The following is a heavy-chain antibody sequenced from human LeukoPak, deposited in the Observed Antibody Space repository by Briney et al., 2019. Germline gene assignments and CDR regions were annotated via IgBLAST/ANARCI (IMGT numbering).Heavy chain of an antibody. D-gene: IGHD6-13*01. CDR1: GFMFSSYW. J-gene: IGHJ4*02. Sequence: GGSLRLSCAASGFMFSSYWMTWVRQAPGKGLEWVANIRQDGGEGYYVDSVKGRFTISRDNSKNTLYLQMNSLRAEDTAVYYCARDNSAAAGNLDYWGQGTLVTVSS. CDR3: ARDNSAAAGNLDY. CDR2: IRQDGGEG. V-gene: IGHV3-7*01.